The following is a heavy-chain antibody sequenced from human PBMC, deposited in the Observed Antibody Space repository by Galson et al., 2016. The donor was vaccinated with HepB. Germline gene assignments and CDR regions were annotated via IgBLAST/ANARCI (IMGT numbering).Heavy chain of an antibody. CDR2: INGNGGTK. Sequence: SLRLSCAASGFYFDEHGMSWVRQVPGKGLEWVSGINGNGGTKGYADSVKGRFTISRDKDKNSLFLQMNSLRVDDTALYYCARVYGDYFDSWGQGALVIVPS. CDR3: ARVYGDYFDS. CDR1: GFYFDEHG. D-gene: IGHD4/OR15-4a*01. V-gene: IGHV3-20*04. J-gene: IGHJ4*02.